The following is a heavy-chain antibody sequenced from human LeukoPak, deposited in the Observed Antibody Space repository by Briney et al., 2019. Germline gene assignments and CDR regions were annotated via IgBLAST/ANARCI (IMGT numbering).Heavy chain of an antibody. CDR2: ISAYNGNT. J-gene: IGHJ4*02. D-gene: IGHD3-22*01. Sequence: ASVKVSCKASGYTFTSYGISWVRQAPGQGLEWMGWISAYNGNTNYAQKLQGRVTMTTDTSTSTAYMELRSLRSDDTAVYYCASFPYYDSSGYYRYWGQGTLVTVSS. CDR3: ASFPYYDSSGYYRY. V-gene: IGHV1-18*01. CDR1: GYTFTSYG.